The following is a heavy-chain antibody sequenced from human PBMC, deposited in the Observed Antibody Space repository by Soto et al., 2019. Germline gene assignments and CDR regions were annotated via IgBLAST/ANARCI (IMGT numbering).Heavy chain of an antibody. V-gene: IGHV1-8*01. CDR3: ATGLGGWIDP. CDR2: MNPNSGNT. Sequence: ASVKGSCKASGYTFTSYYINLVRQATGQGLEWMGWMNPNSGNTGYAQKFQGRVTMTRNTSISTAYMELSSLRSEDTAVYYCATGLGGWIDPWGQGTLVTVSA. CDR1: GYTFTSYY. D-gene: IGHD3-10*01. J-gene: IGHJ5*02.